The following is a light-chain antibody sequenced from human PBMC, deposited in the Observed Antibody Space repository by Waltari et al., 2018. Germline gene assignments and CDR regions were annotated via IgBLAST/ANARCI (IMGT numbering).Light chain of an antibody. J-gene: IGKJ4*01. V-gene: IGKV1-33*01. Sequence: DIQMTQSPSSLSASVGDRVTITCQASQDISNYLTWYQQKLGKAPKLLIYHASNLEAGVPSRFSGSGSGTDFTFTINSLQPEDIATYYCQQYDNLPLTFGGGTKVENK. CDR2: HAS. CDR1: QDISNY. CDR3: QQYDNLPLT.